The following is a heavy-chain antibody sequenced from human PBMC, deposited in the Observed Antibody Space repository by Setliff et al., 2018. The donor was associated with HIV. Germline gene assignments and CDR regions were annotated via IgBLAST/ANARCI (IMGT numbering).Heavy chain of an antibody. V-gene: IGHV4-34*01. D-gene: IGHD3-3*01. Sequence: PSETLSLTCAVYGGSFSGYYWSWIRQPPGKGLEWIGEINHSGSTNYNPSLKSRVTISVGTSKNQFSLKLSSVTAADTAVYYCARGDVTIFGVVPPDYWGQGTLVTVSS. CDR1: GGSFSGYY. J-gene: IGHJ4*02. CDR2: INHSGST. CDR3: ARGDVTIFGVVPPDY.